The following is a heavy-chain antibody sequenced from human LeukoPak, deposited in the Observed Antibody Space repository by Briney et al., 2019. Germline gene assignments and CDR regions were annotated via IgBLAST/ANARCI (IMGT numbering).Heavy chain of an antibody. Sequence: SQTLSLTCTVSGGSISSGGYYWSWIRQHPRKGLEWIGYIYYSGSTYYNPSLKSRVTISVDTSKNQFSLKLSSVTAADTAVYYCARYCSGGSCYSALEYFQHWGQGTLVTVSS. D-gene: IGHD2-15*01. J-gene: IGHJ1*01. CDR3: ARYCSGGSCYSALEYFQH. CDR2: IYYSGST. V-gene: IGHV4-31*03. CDR1: GGSISSGGYY.